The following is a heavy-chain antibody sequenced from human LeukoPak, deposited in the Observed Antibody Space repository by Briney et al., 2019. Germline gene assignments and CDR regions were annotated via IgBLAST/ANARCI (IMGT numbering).Heavy chain of an antibody. CDR3: AREGGDSMIQGAIAD. CDR2: IYAGGAT. CDR1: GFTVSSNY. Sequence: GGSLRLSCSASGFTVSSNYMSWVRQAPGKGLEWVSVIYAGGATAYADSVKGRFIISRDNSKNTLYLQMNSLGAEDTALYYCAREGGDSMIQGAIADWGQGTLVTVSS. V-gene: IGHV3-53*01. J-gene: IGHJ4*02. D-gene: IGHD3-10*01.